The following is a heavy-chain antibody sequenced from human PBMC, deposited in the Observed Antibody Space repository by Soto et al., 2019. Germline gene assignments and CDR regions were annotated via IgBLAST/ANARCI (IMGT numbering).Heavy chain of an antibody. V-gene: IGHV3-30*03. J-gene: IGHJ4*02. Sequence: QVQLIESGGGVVQPGESLSLSCEASGFMFSYYAMHWVRQAPGKGLECVATVSYAGGNKYYADHVKGRFTISRDGSRYTHYLQMASLRPEDTAVYYCATDRTDNGDYEAWDSWGQGTLVTVSS. CDR2: VSYAGGNK. CDR1: GFMFSYYA. CDR3: ATDRTDNGDYEAWDS. D-gene: IGHD4-17*01.